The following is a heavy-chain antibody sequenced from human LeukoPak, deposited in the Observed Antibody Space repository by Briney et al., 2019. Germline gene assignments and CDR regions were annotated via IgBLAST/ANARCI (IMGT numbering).Heavy chain of an antibody. CDR1: GGSVSSGSYY. CDR3: ARDLNWFDP. CDR2: IYYSGST. Sequence: SQTLSLTCTVSGGSVSSGSYYWSWIRQPPGKGLEWIGYIYYSGSTNYNPSLKSRVTISVDTSKNQFSLKLSSVTAADTAVYYCARDLNWFDPWGQGTLVTVSS. J-gene: IGHJ5*02. V-gene: IGHV4-61*01.